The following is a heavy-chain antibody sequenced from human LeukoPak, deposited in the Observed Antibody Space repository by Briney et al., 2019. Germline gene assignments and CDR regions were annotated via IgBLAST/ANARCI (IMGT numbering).Heavy chain of an antibody. V-gene: IGHV3-30-3*01. D-gene: IGHD3-10*01. CDR3: AKDRRYYYGSGSYYPEAYDAFDI. CDR1: GFTFSSYA. Sequence: GGSLRLSCAASGFTFSSYAMHWVRQAPGKGLEWVAVISYDGSNKYYADSVKGRFTISRDNSKNTLYLQMNSLRAEDTAVYYCAKDRRYYYGSGSYYPEAYDAFDIWGQGTMVTVSS. J-gene: IGHJ3*02. CDR2: ISYDGSNK.